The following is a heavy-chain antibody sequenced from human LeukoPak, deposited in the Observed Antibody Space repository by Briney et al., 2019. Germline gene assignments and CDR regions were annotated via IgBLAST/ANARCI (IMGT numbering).Heavy chain of an antibody. D-gene: IGHD1-1*01. V-gene: IGHV3-23*01. CDR1: GFTFGDYA. CDR2: ISGSGGST. CDR3: ARDPGPYGDYMDV. Sequence: GGSLRLSCTASGFTFGDYAMSWVRQAPGKGLEWVSAISGSGGSTYYADSVKGRFTISRGNSKNTLYLQMNSLRVEDTAVYYCARDPGPYGDYMDVWGKGTTVTVSS. J-gene: IGHJ6*03.